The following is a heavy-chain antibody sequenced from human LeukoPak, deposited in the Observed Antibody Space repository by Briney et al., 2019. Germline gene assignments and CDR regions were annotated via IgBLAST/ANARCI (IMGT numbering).Heavy chain of an antibody. CDR1: GGSISSSSYY. D-gene: IGHD2-2*01. CDR2: IYYSGST. J-gene: IGHJ5*02. Sequence: SETLSLTCTVSGGSISSSSYYWGWIRQPPGKGLEWIGSIYYSGSTYYNPSLKSRVTISVDTSKNQFSLKLSSVTAADTAVYYCAGQGFIVVAPNWFDPWGQGTLVTVSS. V-gene: IGHV4-39*01. CDR3: AGQGFIVVAPNWFDP.